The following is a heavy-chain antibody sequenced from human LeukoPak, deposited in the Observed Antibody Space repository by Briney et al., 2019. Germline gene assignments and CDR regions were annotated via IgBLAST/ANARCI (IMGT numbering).Heavy chain of an antibody. V-gene: IGHV1-18*01. CDR1: GYTFTSYG. CDR2: ISAYNGNT. D-gene: IGHD3-10*01. Sequence: ASVKVSCKASGYTFTSYGISWMRQAPGQGLEWMGCISAYNGNTNYAQKLQGRVTMTTDTSTSTAYMELRSLRSDDTAVYYCARGSMVRGVLIGYFDNWGQGNLVTVSS. CDR3: ARGSMVRGVLIGYFDN. J-gene: IGHJ4*02.